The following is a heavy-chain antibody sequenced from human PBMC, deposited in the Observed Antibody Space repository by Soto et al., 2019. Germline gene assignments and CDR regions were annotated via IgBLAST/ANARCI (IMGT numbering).Heavy chain of an antibody. CDR1: GGSFSGYY. V-gene: IGHV4-34*01. CDR2: INHSGST. D-gene: IGHD2-8*01. Sequence: KSSETLSLTCAVYGGSFSGYYWSWIRQPPGKGLEWIGEINHSGSTNYNPSLKSRVTISVDTSKNQFSLKLSSVTAADTAVYYCARGGIVLMVYAWARDYGMDVWGQGTTVTVSS. CDR3: ARGGIVLMVYAWARDYGMDV. J-gene: IGHJ6*02.